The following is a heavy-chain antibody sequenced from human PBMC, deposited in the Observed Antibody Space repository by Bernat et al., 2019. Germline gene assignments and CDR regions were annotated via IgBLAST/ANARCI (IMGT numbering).Heavy chain of an antibody. Sequence: EVQLVESGGGLVQPGGSLRLSCAASGFTVSSNYMSWVRQALGKGLGWVSVIYSGGSTYYADSVKGRFTISRHNSKNTLYLQMNSLRAEDTAVYYCARDPYYYDSSGPIPFDIWGQGTMVTVSS. CDR1: GFTVSSNY. CDR2: IYSGGST. V-gene: IGHV3-53*04. D-gene: IGHD3-22*01. J-gene: IGHJ3*02. CDR3: ARDPYYYDSSGPIPFDI.